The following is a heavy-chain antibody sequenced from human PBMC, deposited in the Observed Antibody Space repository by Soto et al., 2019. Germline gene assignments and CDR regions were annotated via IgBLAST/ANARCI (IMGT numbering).Heavy chain of an antibody. V-gene: IGHV3-72*01. J-gene: IGHJ4*02. CDR2: SRNKASGYTT. CDR3: GRLYYYAGSGHYSDY. Sequence: EVQLVESGGGLVQAGGSLRLSCAASGFALSDHYVDWVRQAPEKGLEWVGRSRNKASGYTTEYAASVKGRFTISRDDSKNSLYLQMNGLKTEDTAVYYCGRLYYYAGSGHYSDYWGQGTLVAVSS. D-gene: IGHD3-22*01. CDR1: GFALSDHY.